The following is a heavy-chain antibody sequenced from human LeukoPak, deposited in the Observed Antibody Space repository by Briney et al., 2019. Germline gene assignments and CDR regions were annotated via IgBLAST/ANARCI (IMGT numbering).Heavy chain of an antibody. J-gene: IGHJ4*02. D-gene: IGHD3-22*01. Sequence: GGSLRLSCAASGFTYSNYAMNWVRQAPGKGLEWVSAISGSGGSTYYADSVKGRFTISRDNSKNTLYLQMNSLRAEDTAVYYCAKDLMVRPKDSSGYADFDYWGQGTLVTVSS. CDR1: GFTYSNYA. V-gene: IGHV3-23*01. CDR3: AKDLMVRPKDSSGYADFDY. CDR2: ISGSGGST.